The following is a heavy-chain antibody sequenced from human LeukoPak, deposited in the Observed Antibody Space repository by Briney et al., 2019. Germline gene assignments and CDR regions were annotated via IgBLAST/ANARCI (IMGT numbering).Heavy chain of an antibody. J-gene: IGHJ4*02. D-gene: IGHD3-22*01. CDR1: GESFSGHY. CDR3: ARVIYDSSGYYCFDY. V-gene: IGHV4-34*01. CDR2: ITHSGST. Sequence: PSETLSLTCAVYGESFSGHYWSWIRQPPGKGLEWIGEITHSGSTNYNPSLKSRVTISVDTSKNQFSLKLSSVTAADTAVYYCARVIYDSSGYYCFDYWGQGTLVTVSS.